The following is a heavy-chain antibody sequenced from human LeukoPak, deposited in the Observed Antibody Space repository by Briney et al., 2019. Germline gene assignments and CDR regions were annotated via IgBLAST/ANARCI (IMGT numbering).Heavy chain of an antibody. J-gene: IGHJ1*01. V-gene: IGHV3-11*01. CDR2: ISRSGSTI. CDR1: GFTFSDYY. CDR3: ARDSGYCSGGSCYESIVEYFQH. D-gene: IGHD2-15*01. Sequence: PGGSLRLSCAASGFTFSDYYMSWIRQAPGKGLEWVSYISRSGSTIYYADSVKGRFTISRDNAKNSLYLQMNSLRAEDTAVYYCARDSGYCSGGSCYESIVEYFQHWGQGTLVTVSS.